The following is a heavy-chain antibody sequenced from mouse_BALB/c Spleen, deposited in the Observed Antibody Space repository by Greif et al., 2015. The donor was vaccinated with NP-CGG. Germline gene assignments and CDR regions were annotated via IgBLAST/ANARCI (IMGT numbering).Heavy chain of an antibody. J-gene: IGHJ2*01. Sequence: EVQRVESGGGLVKPGGSLKLSCAASGFTFSSYAMSWVRQTPEKRLEWVATISSGGSYTYYPDSVKGRFTISRDNAKNTLYLQMSSLRSEDTAMYYCATPYGSKYYFDYWGQGTTLTVSS. V-gene: IGHV5-9-3*01. CDR2: ISSGGSYT. D-gene: IGHD2-2*01. CDR3: ATPYGSKYYFDY. CDR1: GFTFSSYA.